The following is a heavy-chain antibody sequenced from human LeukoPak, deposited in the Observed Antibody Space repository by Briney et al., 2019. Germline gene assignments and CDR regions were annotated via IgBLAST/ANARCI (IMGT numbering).Heavy chain of an antibody. D-gene: IGHD3-22*01. J-gene: IGHJ4*02. CDR2: ISSSSSTI. V-gene: IGHV3-48*01. CDR3: ARDYRDYYYDSSGYYGPADY. CDR1: GFTFSSYS. Sequence: GGSLRLSCAASGFTFSSYSMNWVRQAPGKGLEWVSYISSSSSTIYYADSVKGRFTISRDNAKNSLYLQMNSLRAEDTAVYYCARDYRDYYYDSSGYYGPADYWGQGTLVTVSS.